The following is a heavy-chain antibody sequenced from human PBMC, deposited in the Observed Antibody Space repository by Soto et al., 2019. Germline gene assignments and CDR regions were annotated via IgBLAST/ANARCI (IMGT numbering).Heavy chain of an antibody. CDR2: IIPSLDIA. V-gene: IGHV1-69*02. D-gene: IGHD2-2*01. CDR1: GGTFNTYP. Sequence: QVQLVQSGAEVKKPGSSVKVSCKSSGGTFNTYPISWVRQAPGQGLEWMGTIIPSLDIANYAQKLQGRVTITACKSTLTASMEHRSLESEHTAVHYCARGQRGVVVAAPAFTSPLDYWGQRTMVTLSS. CDR3: ARGQRGVVVAAPAFTSPLDY. J-gene: IGHJ4*02.